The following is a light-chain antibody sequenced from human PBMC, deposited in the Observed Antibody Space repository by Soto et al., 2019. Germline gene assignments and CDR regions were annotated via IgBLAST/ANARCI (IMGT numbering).Light chain of an antibody. Sequence: TVLTQSPGTLSLSPGERATLSCRASQSVSSYLAWYQQKPGQAPRLLIYDASNRATGIPDRFSGSGSGTDFTLTISRLEPEDSAVYYCQQSGRPFGQGTKVDIK. J-gene: IGKJ1*01. CDR3: QQSGRP. CDR2: DAS. CDR1: QSVSSY. V-gene: IGKV3-20*01.